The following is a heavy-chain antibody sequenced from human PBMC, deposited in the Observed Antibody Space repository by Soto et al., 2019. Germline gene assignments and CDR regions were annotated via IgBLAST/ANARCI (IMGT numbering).Heavy chain of an antibody. J-gene: IGHJ3*02. CDR1: GFTFTLYS. Sequence: QVQVVQSGAEVKKPGASVKVSCRASGFTFTLYSMHWVRQAPGQRLEWMGWINGGSGKTKYSQKFQGRVTIARDTSASTAYMEVSSLRSEDTAVYYCARYSGNYQDAFDIWGQGTMVTVSS. CDR2: INGGSGKT. V-gene: IGHV1-3*01. CDR3: ARYSGNYQDAFDI. D-gene: IGHD1-26*01.